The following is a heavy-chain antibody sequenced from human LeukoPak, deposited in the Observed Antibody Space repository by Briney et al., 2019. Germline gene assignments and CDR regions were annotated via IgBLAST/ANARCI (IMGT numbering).Heavy chain of an antibody. Sequence: GGSLRLSCAASGFTFSSYNMHWVRQAPGKGLEWVAVIWYDGSKKYYADSVKGRFTISRDNSKNTLYLQMNSLRAEDTAVYYCARDWYYDFWSGFAYWYFDLWGRGTLVTVSS. D-gene: IGHD3-3*01. V-gene: IGHV3-33*01. CDR2: IWYDGSKK. CDR3: ARDWYYDFWSGFAYWYFDL. J-gene: IGHJ2*01. CDR1: GFTFSSYN.